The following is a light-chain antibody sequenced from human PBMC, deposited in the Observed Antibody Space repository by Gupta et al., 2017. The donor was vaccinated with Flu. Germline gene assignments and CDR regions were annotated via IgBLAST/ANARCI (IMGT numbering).Light chain of an antibody. J-gene: IGKJ4*01. CDR3: LSGT. CDR2: AAS. V-gene: IGKV1-9*01. CDR1: QGISSY. Sequence: DIQLTQSPSFLSASVGDRVTITCRASQGISSYLAWYQQKPGKAPKLLIYAASTLQSGVTSRFSGSGSGTEFTLTISSLQPEDFATDYCLSGTFGGGTKVEIK.